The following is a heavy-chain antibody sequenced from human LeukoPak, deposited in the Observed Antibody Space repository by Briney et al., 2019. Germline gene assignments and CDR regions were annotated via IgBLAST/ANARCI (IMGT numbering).Heavy chain of an antibody. D-gene: IGHD2-15*01. CDR1: GGSISSYY. V-gene: IGHV4-59*01. J-gene: IGHJ5*02. CDR3: ARELGYCSGGSCSSWFDP. Sequence: PSETLSLTCTVFGGSISSYYWSWIRQPPGKGLEWIGYIYYSGSTNYNPSLKSRVTISVDTSKNQFSLKLSSVTAADTAVYYCARELGYCSGGSCSSWFDPWGQGTLVTVSS. CDR2: IYYSGST.